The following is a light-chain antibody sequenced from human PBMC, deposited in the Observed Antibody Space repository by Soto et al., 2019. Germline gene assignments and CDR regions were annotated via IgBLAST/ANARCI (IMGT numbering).Light chain of an antibody. J-gene: IGKJ2*01. Sequence: DILMTQSPSSLSPSVGDRVTITCQASQDISKYLNWYQQKPGTPPKLLIYHSSNLETGVPSRFSGSGSGTHFILTISSLQPEDIATYFCQQYDSFHRTFGQGTKVDIK. V-gene: IGKV1-33*01. CDR2: HSS. CDR3: QQYDSFHRT. CDR1: QDISKY.